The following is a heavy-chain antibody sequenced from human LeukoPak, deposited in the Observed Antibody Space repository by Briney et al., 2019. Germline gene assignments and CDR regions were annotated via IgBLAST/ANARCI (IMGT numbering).Heavy chain of an antibody. CDR1: GFTFSSYG. V-gene: IGHV3-30*03. D-gene: IGHD3-22*01. J-gene: IGHJ3*02. CDR3: ARDLAYMIVDVDAFDI. Sequence: PGGSLRLSCAASGFTFSSYGMHWVRQAPGKGLEWVAVISYDGSNKYYADSVKGRFTISRDNSKNTLYLQMNSLRAEDTAVYYCARDLAYMIVDVDAFDIWGQGTMVTVSS. CDR2: ISYDGSNK.